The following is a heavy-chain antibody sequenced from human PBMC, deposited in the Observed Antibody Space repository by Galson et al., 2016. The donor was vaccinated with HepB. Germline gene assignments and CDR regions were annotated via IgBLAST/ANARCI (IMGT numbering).Heavy chain of an antibody. Sequence: SLRLSCAASGFTFTDYWMSWVRQAPGKGLVWVSVTNTDGSSTTYADAVKGRFTISSDNAKKTLYLQMNSLRAEDTAVYYCASTRYPYSMDVWGQGTTVTVSS. J-gene: IGHJ6*02. CDR3: ASTRYPYSMDV. V-gene: IGHV3-74*01. CDR1: GFTFTDYW. D-gene: IGHD2-2*01. CDR2: TNTDGSST.